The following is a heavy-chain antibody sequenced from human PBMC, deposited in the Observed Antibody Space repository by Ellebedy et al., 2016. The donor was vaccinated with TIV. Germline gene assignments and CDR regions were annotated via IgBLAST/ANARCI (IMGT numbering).Heavy chain of an antibody. CDR2: IGTTGNTV. D-gene: IGHD3-16*01. J-gene: IGHJ6*02. CDR1: GLTFSSHS. CDR3: ARVRGTYAYGMDV. Sequence: HGGSLRLSCAASGLTFSSHSMNWVRQAPGKGLEWVSCIGTTGNTVYYADSVKGRFTISRDNAMNSLYLEMNSLRDEDTAVYYCARVRGTYAYGMDVWGQGTTVTVSS. V-gene: IGHV3-48*02.